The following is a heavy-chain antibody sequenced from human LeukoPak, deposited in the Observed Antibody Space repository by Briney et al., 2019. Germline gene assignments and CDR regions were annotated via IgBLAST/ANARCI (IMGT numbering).Heavy chain of an antibody. CDR3: ARDSVYTARALDY. CDR1: GFTFSNYG. J-gene: IGHJ4*02. Sequence: PGGSLRLSCAASGFTFSNYGMHWVRQAPGKGLEWVAVIWYDGSNKYYADSVKGRFTISGDNSKNTLYLQMNSLRAEDTAVYYCARDSVYTARALDYWGQGTLVTVSS. D-gene: IGHD5-18*01. V-gene: IGHV3-30*19. CDR2: IWYDGSNK.